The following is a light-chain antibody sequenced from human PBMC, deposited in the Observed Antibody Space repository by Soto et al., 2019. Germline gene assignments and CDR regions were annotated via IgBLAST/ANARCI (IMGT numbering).Light chain of an antibody. CDR3: QQYYSYPRT. V-gene: IGKV1-8*01. Sequence: AIRMNHSPSSLSASTGDRVTIKCRASQGISSYLAWYQQKPGKAPKLLIYAASTLQSGVPSRFSGSGSGTDFTLTISCLQSEDFATYYCQQYYSYPRTFGQGTKVDIK. CDR2: AAS. J-gene: IGKJ1*01. CDR1: QGISSY.